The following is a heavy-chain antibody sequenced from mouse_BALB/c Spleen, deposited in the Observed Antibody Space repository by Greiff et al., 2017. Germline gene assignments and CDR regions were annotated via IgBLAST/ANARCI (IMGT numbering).Heavy chain of an antibody. D-gene: IGHD1-1*02. V-gene: IGHV1-69*02. Sequence: VQLQQPGAELVKPGASVKLSCKASGYTFTSYWMHWVKQRPGQGLEWIGEIDPSDSYTNYNQKFKGKATLTVDKSSSTAYMQLSSLTSEDSAVYYCARGEDYYGKPYYFDYWGQGTTLTVSS. CDR3: ARGEDYYGKPYYFDY. J-gene: IGHJ2*01. CDR2: IDPSDSYT. CDR1: GYTFTSYW.